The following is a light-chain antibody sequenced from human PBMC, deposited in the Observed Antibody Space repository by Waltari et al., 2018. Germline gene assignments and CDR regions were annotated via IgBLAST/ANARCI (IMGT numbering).Light chain of an antibody. J-gene: IGKJ2*01. CDR2: GAS. CDR3: QQYNNWPPYT. Sequence: EIVMTQSPATLSVSPGERATLSRRASQSVSSNLACYQQKPGQAPSLLIYGASTRATGIPARFSGSGSGTEFTLTISSLQSEDFAVYYCQQYNNWPPYTFGQGTKLEIK. V-gene: IGKV3-15*01. CDR1: QSVSSN.